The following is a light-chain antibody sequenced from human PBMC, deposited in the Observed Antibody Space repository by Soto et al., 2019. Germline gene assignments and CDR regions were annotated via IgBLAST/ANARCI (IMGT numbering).Light chain of an antibody. J-gene: IGKJ2*01. CDR1: QSVSNNY. CDR2: GSS. V-gene: IGKV3-20*01. CDR3: QQYGSPAPYT. Sequence: EDVLTQSPGTLSLSPGEIATLSCRASQSVSNNYLAWYQQKPGQGPRLLIFGSSDRATGIPDRFSGSGSGTDFTLTISRLEPEDFAVYYSQQYGSPAPYTFGQGTKLEIK.